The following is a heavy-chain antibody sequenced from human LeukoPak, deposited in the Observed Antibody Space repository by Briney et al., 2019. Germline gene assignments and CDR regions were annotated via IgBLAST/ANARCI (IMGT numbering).Heavy chain of an antibody. CDR2: IYPGDSDT. CDR1: GYTFTSYW. CDR3: ARPSANSAVDY. D-gene: IGHD4-23*01. V-gene: IGHV5-51*01. Sequence: GESLKISCKGSGYTFTSYWIGWVRQMPGQGLEWMGIIYPGDSDTRYSPSFQGQVTISADKSISTAYLQWSSLKASDTAMYYCARPSANSAVDYWGQGTLVTVSS. J-gene: IGHJ4*02.